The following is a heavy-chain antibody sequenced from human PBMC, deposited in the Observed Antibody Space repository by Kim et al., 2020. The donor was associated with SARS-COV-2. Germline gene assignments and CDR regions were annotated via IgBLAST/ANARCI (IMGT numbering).Heavy chain of an antibody. J-gene: IGHJ4*02. V-gene: IGHV3-13*04. CDR3: ARALGYYDSSGYYSLYFDY. CDR1: GFTFSSYD. CDR2: IGTAGDT. Sequence: GGSLRLSCAASGFTFSSYDMHWVRQATGKGLEWVSAIGTAGDTYYPGSVKGRFTISRENAKNSLYLQMNSLRAGDTAVYYCARALGYYDSSGYYSLYFDYWGQGTLVTVSS. D-gene: IGHD3-22*01.